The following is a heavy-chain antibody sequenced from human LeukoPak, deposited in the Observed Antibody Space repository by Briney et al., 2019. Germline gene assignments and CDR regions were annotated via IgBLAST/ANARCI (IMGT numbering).Heavy chain of an antibody. V-gene: IGHV3-30-3*01. CDR3: ARDLHFMVRGVITDGYNYPDY. CDR2: ISYDGSNK. Sequence: GGSLRLSCAASGFTFSSYAMHWVRQAPGKGLEWVAVISYDGSNKYYADSVKGRFTISRDNSKNTLYLQMNSLRAEDTAVYYCARDLHFMVRGVITDGYNYPDYWGQGTLVTVSS. CDR1: GFTFSSYA. J-gene: IGHJ4*02. D-gene: IGHD3-10*01.